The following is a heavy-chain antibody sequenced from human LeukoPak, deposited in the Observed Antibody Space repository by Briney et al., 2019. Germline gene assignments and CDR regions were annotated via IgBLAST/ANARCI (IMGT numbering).Heavy chain of an antibody. D-gene: IGHD1-1*01. J-gene: IGHJ5*02. CDR3: ARDGHGNWNDGGWFDP. V-gene: IGHV3-74*01. CDR2: INGDGSST. CDR1: GFTFSIYW. Sequence: GGSLRLSCAASGFTFSIYWMHWVRQAPGKGLVWVSRINGDGSSTSYADSVKGRFTISRDNAKNTLNLQMNSLRAEDTAVYYCARDGHGNWNDGGWFDPWGQGTLVTVSS.